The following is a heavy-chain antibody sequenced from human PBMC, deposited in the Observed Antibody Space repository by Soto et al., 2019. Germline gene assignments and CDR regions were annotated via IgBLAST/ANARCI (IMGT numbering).Heavy chain of an antibody. CDR3: TTEEDIVATIFIDY. CDR2: IKSKTDGGTT. D-gene: IGHD5-12*01. J-gene: IGHJ4*02. Sequence: TGGSLRLSCGASGFTFSNAWVSWVRQAPGKGLEWVGRIKSKTDGGTTDYAAPVKGRFTISRDDSKNTLYLQMNSLKTEDTAVYYCTTEEDIVATIFIDYWGQGTLVTVSS. V-gene: IGHV3-15*01. CDR1: GFTFSNAW.